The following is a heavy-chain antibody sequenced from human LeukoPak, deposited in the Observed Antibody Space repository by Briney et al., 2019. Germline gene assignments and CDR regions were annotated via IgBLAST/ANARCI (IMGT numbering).Heavy chain of an antibody. CDR3: ARAPYFDWLLYPSPFFDY. Sequence: PSETLSLTCTVSGVSVSSGSYYWSWIRQPPGKGLERIGYIYYSGSTNYNPSLKSRFTISVDTSKKQFSLNLRSVTAADTAVYYCARAPYFDWLLYPSPFFDYWGQGTLVTVSS. CDR2: IYYSGST. CDR1: GVSVSSGSYY. J-gene: IGHJ4*02. D-gene: IGHD3-9*01. V-gene: IGHV4-61*01.